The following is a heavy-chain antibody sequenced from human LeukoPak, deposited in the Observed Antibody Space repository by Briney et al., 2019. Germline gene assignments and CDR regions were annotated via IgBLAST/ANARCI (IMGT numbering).Heavy chain of an antibody. Sequence: ASVKVSCKASGYTFTSYYMHWVRQAPGQGLEWMRGINPSGGSTSYAQKFQGRLTMTRDTSTSTVYMELSSLRSEDTAVYYCARDRGEGYYFDYWGQGTLVTVSS. CDR2: INPSGGST. J-gene: IGHJ4*02. CDR1: GYTFTSYY. V-gene: IGHV1-46*01. CDR3: ARDRGEGYYFDY. D-gene: IGHD3-10*01.